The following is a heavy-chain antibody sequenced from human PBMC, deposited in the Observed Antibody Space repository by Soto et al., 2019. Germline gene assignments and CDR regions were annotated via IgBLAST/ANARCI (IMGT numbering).Heavy chain of an antibody. J-gene: IGHJ3*02. CDR1: GGSISSYS. V-gene: IGHV4-4*07. D-gene: IGHD3-16*01. CDR2: VDTTGVT. CDR3: AKDDYGAADI. Sequence: QVQLQESGPGLVEPSETLSLTCTVSGGSISSYSWNWIRQPAGKGLEWIGRVDTTGVTNYIPALKSRVTMSVDTSKKQFSLNLRLVTAADTAVYFCAKDDYGAADIWGQGTMVTVS.